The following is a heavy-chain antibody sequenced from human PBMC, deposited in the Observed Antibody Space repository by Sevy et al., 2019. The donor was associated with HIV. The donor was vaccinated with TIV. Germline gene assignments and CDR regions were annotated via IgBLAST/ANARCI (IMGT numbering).Heavy chain of an antibody. Sequence: GGSLRLSCAASGFTFSNYWMHWVHQAPGKGLVWVSHINTDGESIRYADSVKGRFTISRDNAKNTLYLQVNSLRAEDTAVYYCARGTRGTFGNWGQGTLVTVSS. D-gene: IGHD1-26*01. CDR2: INTDGESI. CDR3: ARGTRGTFGN. V-gene: IGHV3-74*01. J-gene: IGHJ4*02. CDR1: GFTFSNYW.